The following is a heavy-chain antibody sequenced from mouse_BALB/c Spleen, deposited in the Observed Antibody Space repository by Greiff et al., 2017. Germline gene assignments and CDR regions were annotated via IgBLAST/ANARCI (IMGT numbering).Heavy chain of an antibody. Sequence: EVKLMESGGGLVQPGGSLRLSCATSGFTFTDYYMSWVRQPPGKALEWLGFIRNKANGYTTEYSASVKGRFTISRDNSQSSLYLQMNTLRAEDSATYYCARVLYYGSSYWYFDVWGAGTTVTVSS. J-gene: IGHJ1*01. CDR1: GFTFTDYY. V-gene: IGHV7-3*02. CDR2: IRNKANGYTT. D-gene: IGHD1-1*01. CDR3: ARVLYYGSSYWYFDV.